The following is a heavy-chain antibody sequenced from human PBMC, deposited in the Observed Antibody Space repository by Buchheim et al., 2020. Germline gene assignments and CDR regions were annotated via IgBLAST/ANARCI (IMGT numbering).Heavy chain of an antibody. CDR2: INPSGGST. V-gene: IGHV1-46*03. CDR3: AKGRGFWSGYYSHYYGMDV. Sequence: QVQLVQSGAEVKKPGASVKVSCKASGYTFTSYYMHWVRQAPGQGLEWMGIINPSGGSTRYAQKFQGRVTMTRDTSKSTVYMELSSLRSEDTAVYYCAKGRGFWSGYYSHYYGMDVWGQGTT. J-gene: IGHJ6*02. CDR1: GYTFTSYY. D-gene: IGHD3-3*01.